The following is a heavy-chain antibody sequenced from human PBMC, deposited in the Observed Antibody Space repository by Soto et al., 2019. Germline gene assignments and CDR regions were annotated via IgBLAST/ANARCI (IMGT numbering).Heavy chain of an antibody. CDR3: AKEGYYYDSSGYYNWFDP. CDR2: ISGSGGST. V-gene: IGHV3-23*01. D-gene: IGHD3-22*01. CDR1: GFTFSSYA. J-gene: IGHJ5*02. Sequence: VGSLRLSCAASGFTFSSYAMSWVRQAPGKGLEWVSAISGSGGSTYYADSVKGRFTISRDNSKNTLYLQMNSLRAEDTAVYYCAKEGYYYDSSGYYNWFDPWGQGTLVTAPQ.